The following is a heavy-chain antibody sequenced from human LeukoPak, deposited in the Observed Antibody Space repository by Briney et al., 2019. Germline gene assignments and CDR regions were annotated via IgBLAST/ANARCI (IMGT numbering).Heavy chain of an antibody. J-gene: IGHJ6*03. V-gene: IGHV1-46*01. Sequence: GASVKVSCKASGYTFTSYYMHWVRQAPGQGLEWMGIINPSGGSTSYAQKFQGRVTITADESTRSAYVELSSLRSEDTAVYYCARSAGGVIGVVTPALSGTRPPYFYYYMDVWGRGTTVTVSS. CDR1: GYTFTSYY. CDR2: INPSGGST. CDR3: ARSAGGVIGVVTPALSGTRPPYFYYYMDV. D-gene: IGHD2-2*01.